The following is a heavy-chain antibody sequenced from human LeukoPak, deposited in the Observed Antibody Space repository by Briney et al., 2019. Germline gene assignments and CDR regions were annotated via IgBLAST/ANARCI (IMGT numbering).Heavy chain of an antibody. J-gene: IGHJ4*02. CDR1: GFTFSSYG. CDR2: IWYDGSNK. CDR3: AGGREGTYIAVAGTFPDY. V-gene: IGHV3-33*01. Sequence: AGRSLRLSCAASGFTFSSYGMHWVRQAPGKGLEWVAVIWYDGSNKYYADSVKGRFTISRDNSKNTLYLQMNSLRAEDTAVYYCAGGREGTYIAVAGTFPDYWGQGTLVTVSS. D-gene: IGHD6-19*01.